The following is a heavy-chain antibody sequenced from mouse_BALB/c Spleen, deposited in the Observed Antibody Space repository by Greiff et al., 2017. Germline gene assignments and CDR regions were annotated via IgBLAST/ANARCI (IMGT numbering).Heavy chain of an antibody. CDR2: ISSGGSYT. Sequence: EVKLVESGGGLVKPGGSLKLSCAASGFTFSSYTMSWVRQTPEKRVEWVATISSGGSYTYYPDSVKGRFTISRDNAKNTLYLQMSSLKSEDTAMYYCTRAQYGYDGAMDYWGQGTSVTVSS. CDR3: TRAQYGYDGAMDY. D-gene: IGHD2-2*01. J-gene: IGHJ4*01. V-gene: IGHV5-6-4*01. CDR1: GFTFSSYT.